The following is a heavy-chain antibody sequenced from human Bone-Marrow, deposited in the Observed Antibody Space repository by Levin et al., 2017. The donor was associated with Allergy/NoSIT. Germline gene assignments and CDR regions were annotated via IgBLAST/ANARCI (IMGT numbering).Heavy chain of an antibody. V-gene: IGHV3-23*01. J-gene: IGHJ3*01. D-gene: IGHD4-17*01. CDR3: AIDPNGDYVGDFDF. CDR2: ITGSGYAS. CDR1: GFTFSSYA. Sequence: SGGSLRLSCAASGFTFSSYAMTWVRQAPGKGLEWVSSITGSGYASYNVDSVKGRFTISRDNSKNTLYLQMNSLRAEDTAVYFCAIDPNGDYVGDFDFWGRGTMVTVSS.